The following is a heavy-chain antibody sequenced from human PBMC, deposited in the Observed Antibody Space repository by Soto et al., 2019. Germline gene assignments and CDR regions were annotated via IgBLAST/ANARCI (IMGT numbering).Heavy chain of an antibody. CDR3: AKVGTNDFWRGYWY. CDR1: GFTFSSYG. V-gene: IGHV3-30*18. D-gene: IGHD3-3*01. CDR2: ISYDGSNK. J-gene: IGHJ4*02. Sequence: QVQLVESGGGVVQPGRSLRLSCAASGFTFSSYGMHLVRQAPGKGLEWVAVISYDGSNKYYADSVKGRFTISRDNSKNTLYLQMNSLRAEDTAVYYCAKVGTNDFWRGYWYWGQGTLVTVSS.